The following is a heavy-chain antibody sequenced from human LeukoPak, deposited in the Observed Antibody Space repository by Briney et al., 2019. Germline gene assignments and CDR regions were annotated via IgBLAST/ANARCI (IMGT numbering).Heavy chain of an antibody. V-gene: IGHV1-46*01. Sequence: GASVKVSCKASGGTFSSYAISWVRQAPGQGLEWMGIINPSGGSTSYAQKFQGRVTMTRDMSTSTVYMELSSLRSEDTAVYYCARDGNGYRVTMVRGERSRDAFDIWGQGTMVTVSS. CDR2: INPSGGST. CDR3: ARDGNGYRVTMVRGERSRDAFDI. D-gene: IGHD3-10*01. J-gene: IGHJ3*02. CDR1: GGTFSSYA.